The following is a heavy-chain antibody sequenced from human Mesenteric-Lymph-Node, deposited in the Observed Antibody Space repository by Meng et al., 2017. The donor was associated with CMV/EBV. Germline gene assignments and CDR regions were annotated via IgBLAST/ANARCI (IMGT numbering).Heavy chain of an antibody. CDR3: ARHKRSSQTRGGYYFDY. Sequence: SVSTSNYHWGWIRQPPGKGLEWVGSIFYSGSTYYNPSLKSRVTISVDTSKNQFSLRLSSVTAADTAVYYCARHKRSSQTRGGYYFDYWGQGTLVTVSS. CDR1: SVSTSNYH. CDR2: IFYSGST. D-gene: IGHD6-13*01. J-gene: IGHJ4*02. V-gene: IGHV4-39*01.